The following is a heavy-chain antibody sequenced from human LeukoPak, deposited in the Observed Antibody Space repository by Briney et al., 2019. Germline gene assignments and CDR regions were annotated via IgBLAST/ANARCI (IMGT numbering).Heavy chain of an antibody. V-gene: IGHV3-74*01. CDR1: GFTFSNYW. CDR3: ARSQAHSIFDH. CDR2: INTEGTTT. J-gene: IGHJ4*02. D-gene: IGHD2/OR15-2a*01. Sequence: PGGSLRLSCAASGFTFSNYWMHWVRQAPGKGLVWVSRINTEGTTTSYADSVEGRFTISRDNAKNTLYLQMNSLRSEDTAMYYCARSQAHSIFDHWGQGTLVSVSS.